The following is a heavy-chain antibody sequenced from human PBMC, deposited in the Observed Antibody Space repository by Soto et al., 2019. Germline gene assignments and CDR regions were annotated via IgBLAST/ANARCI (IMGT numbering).Heavy chain of an antibody. V-gene: IGHV3-11*01. D-gene: IGHD1-26*01. Sequence: QVQLVESGGGVVKPGWSLRLSCAASGFTFSDFHMIWVRQAPGKGLEWISYIYRGGSTVSYADSVQGRFTISRDNAKNLLYLKLDRLRVEDTAVYYCAKRIVGTTRHAFDVWGQGTTVTIYS. J-gene: IGHJ6*02. CDR1: GFTFSDFH. CDR3: AKRIVGTTRHAFDV. CDR2: IYRGGSTV.